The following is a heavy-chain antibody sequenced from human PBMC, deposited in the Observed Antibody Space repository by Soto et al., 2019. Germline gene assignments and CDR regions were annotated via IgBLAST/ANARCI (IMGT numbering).Heavy chain of an antibody. CDR1: GVSISTNNW. CDR3: ARVDWSGRDLNF. V-gene: IGHV4-4*02. J-gene: IGHJ4*02. CDR2: IYPTGST. Sequence: QVQLQESGPRLVKPSETLSLTCAVSGVSISTNNWWTWVRQPPGKGLEYIGEIYPTGSTTYAPSLTSRLTIAVDRSKNEISLRLTSVTAADTAVYYCARVDWSGRDLNFWGQGALVTVSS. D-gene: IGHD3-3*01.